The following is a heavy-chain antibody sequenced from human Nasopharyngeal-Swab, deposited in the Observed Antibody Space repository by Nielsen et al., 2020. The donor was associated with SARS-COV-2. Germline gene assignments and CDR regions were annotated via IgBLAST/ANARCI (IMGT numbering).Heavy chain of an antibody. J-gene: IGHJ6*02. CDR3: ARDGLDYDFWSAYFMDV. V-gene: IGHV3-21*01. D-gene: IGHD3-3*01. Sequence: GGTLRLSCAASGFTFNNDNFNWVRQAPGKGLERVSSISSSSSYIYYADSVKGRFTISRDNAKNSLYLQMNSLRAEDTAVYYCARDGLDYDFWSAYFMDVWGQGTTVTVSS. CDR2: ISSSSSYI. CDR1: GFTFNNDN.